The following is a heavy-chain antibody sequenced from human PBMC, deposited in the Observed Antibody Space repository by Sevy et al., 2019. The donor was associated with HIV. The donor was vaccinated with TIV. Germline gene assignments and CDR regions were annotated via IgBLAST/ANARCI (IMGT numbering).Heavy chain of an antibody. D-gene: IGHD3-10*01. V-gene: IGHV3-23*01. CDR3: AKTVAEGTAWFGKVED. J-gene: IGHJ4*02. CDR2: IKVGGDT. CDR1: GFNFRNSV. Sequence: GGSLRLSCAASGFNFRNSVMSWIRQAPGEGLEWVSTIKVGGDTHYTDSVKGGFTIYRDNSKNTLSLQMNSLTAEDTADYDGAKTVAEGTAWFGKVEDWGQGALVTVSS.